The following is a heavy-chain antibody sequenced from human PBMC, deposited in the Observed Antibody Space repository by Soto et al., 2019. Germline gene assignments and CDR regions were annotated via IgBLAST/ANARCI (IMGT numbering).Heavy chain of an antibody. CDR3: ARRRINYYDSSGNWFEP. V-gene: IGHV5-51*01. J-gene: IGHJ5*02. CDR2: IYPGDSGT. Sequence: LGESLKISCKGSGYSFTSYWIGWVRQMPGKGLEWMGIIYPGDSGTRYSPSFQGQVTISADKSISTAYLQWSSLKASDTAMYYCARRRINYYDSSGNWFEPWGQGTLVTVSS. D-gene: IGHD3-22*01. CDR1: GYSFTSYW.